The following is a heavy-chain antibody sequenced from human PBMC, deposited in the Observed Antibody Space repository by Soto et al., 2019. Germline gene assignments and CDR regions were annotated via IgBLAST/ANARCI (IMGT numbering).Heavy chain of an antibody. Sequence: ESLKISFKGSGYSFTSYWIGWVRQMPGKGLEWMGIIYPCDSDTRYSPSFQGQVTISADKSISTAYLQWSSLKASDTAMYYCASDSSGYYGGFDYWGQGTLVTVSS. CDR3: ASDSSGYYGGFDY. V-gene: IGHV5-51*01. J-gene: IGHJ4*02. CDR1: GYSFTSYW. D-gene: IGHD3-22*01. CDR2: IYPCDSDT.